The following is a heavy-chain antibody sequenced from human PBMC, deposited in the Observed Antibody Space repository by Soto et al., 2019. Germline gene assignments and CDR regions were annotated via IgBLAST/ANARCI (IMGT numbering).Heavy chain of an antibody. CDR3: ARWVTDYYDSSGYYYPPRWFDP. Sequence: SETLSLTCTVSGGSISSYYWSWIRQPPGKGLEWIGYIYYSGSTNYNPSLKSRVTISVDTSKNQFSLKLSSVTAADTAVYYCARWVTDYYDSSGYYYPPRWFDPWGQGTLVTVS. CDR2: IYYSGST. D-gene: IGHD3-22*01. V-gene: IGHV4-59*01. J-gene: IGHJ5*02. CDR1: GGSISSYY.